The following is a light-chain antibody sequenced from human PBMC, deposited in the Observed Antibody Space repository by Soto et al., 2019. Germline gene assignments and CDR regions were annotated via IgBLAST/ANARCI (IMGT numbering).Light chain of an antibody. CDR3: TSFTSSITLV. J-gene: IGLJ1*01. V-gene: IGLV2-14*01. CDR1: SSDAGGYNY. CDR2: EVN. Sequence: QSALTHPASVSGSPGQSITISCSGTSSDAGGYNYVSWFQQHPDKAPKVIIYEVNNRPSGVSNRFSGSKSGNTASLTISGLQAEEEADYYCTSFTSSITLVFGTGTKVTVL.